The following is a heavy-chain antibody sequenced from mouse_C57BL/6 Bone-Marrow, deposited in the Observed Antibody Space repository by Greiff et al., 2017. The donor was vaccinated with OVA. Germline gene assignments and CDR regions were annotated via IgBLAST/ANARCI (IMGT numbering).Heavy chain of an antibody. CDR2: INPSTGGT. V-gene: IGHV1-42*01. D-gene: IGHD2-1*01. CDR3: ARSDYGNYVGFAY. Sequence: QQSGPELVKPGASVKISCKASGYSFTGYYMNWVKQSPEKSLEWIGEINPSTGGTTYNQKFKAKATLTVDKSSSTAYMQLKSLTSEDSAVYYCARSDYGNYVGFAYWGQGTLVTVSA. J-gene: IGHJ3*01. CDR1: GYSFTGYY.